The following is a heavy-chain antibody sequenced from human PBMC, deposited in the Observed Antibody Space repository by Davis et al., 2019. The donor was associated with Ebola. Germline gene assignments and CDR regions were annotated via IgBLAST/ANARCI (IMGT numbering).Heavy chain of an antibody. J-gene: IGHJ6*02. D-gene: IGHD6-6*01. CDR3: ASSSIAARPGYYYGMDV. Sequence: PGGSLRLSCAASGFTFSSFEMTWVRQAPGKGLEWVSSISSSSSYIYYADSVKGRFTISRDNAKNSLYLQMNSLRAEDTAVYYCASSSIAARPGYYYGMDVWGQGTTVTVSS. V-gene: IGHV3-21*01. CDR1: GFTFSSFE. CDR2: ISSSSSYI.